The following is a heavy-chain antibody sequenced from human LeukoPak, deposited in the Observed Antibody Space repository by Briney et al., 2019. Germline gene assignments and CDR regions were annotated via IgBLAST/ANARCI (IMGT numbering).Heavy chain of an antibody. D-gene: IGHD1-26*01. J-gene: IGHJ4*02. CDR1: GFTFSSYA. CDR2: ISYDGSNK. Sequence: PGRSLRLSCAASGFTFSSYAMHWVRQAPGKGLEWVAVISYDGSNKYYADSVKGRFTISRDNSKNTLYLQMNSLRAEDTAVYYCAKMAPISGRPREGFDYWGRGTLVTVSS. V-gene: IGHV3-30-3*02. CDR3: AKMAPISGRPREGFDY.